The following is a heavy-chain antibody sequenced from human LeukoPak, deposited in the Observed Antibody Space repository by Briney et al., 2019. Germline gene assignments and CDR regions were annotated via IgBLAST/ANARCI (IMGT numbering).Heavy chain of an antibody. D-gene: IGHD3-10*01. CDR3: ARGMVRTIYYYYYMDV. CDR1: GYTFTSYY. J-gene: IGHJ6*03. CDR2: INPSGGST. Sequence: ASLKASCKASGYTFTSYYMHWVPQAPGHGLEWRGIINPSGGSTGYAQKFQGRVTMTRDTSTSTVYMELSSLRSEDTAVYYCARGMVRTIYYYYYMDVWGKGTTVTVSS. V-gene: IGHV1-46*01.